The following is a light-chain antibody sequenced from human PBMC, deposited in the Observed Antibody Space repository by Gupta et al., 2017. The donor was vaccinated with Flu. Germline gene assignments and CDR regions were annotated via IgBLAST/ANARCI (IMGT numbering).Light chain of an antibody. CDR3: QQYNKWPPYT. V-gene: IGKV3-15*01. CDR1: QSVSSN. Sequence: ATLSVSPGERATLSCRASQSVSSNLAWYQQKPGQAPRLLIYGASTRATDIPARFSGSGSGTEFALTISSLQSEDFAVYYCQQYNKWPPYTFGQGTKLEIK. J-gene: IGKJ2*01. CDR2: GAS.